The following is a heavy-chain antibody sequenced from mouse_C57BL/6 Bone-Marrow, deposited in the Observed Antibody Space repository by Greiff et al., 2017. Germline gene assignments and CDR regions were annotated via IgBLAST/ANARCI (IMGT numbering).Heavy chain of an antibody. CDR1: GYTFTGYW. Sequence: QVTLKVSGAELMKPGASVKLSCKATGYTFTGYWLEWVKQRPGHGLEWIGEILPGRGSTNYNEKFKGKATFTADTSSNTAYMQLSSLTTEDSAIYYCARRWLLPYYYAMDYWGQGTSVTVSS. CDR3: ARRWLLPYYYAMDY. CDR2: ILPGRGST. V-gene: IGHV1-9*01. J-gene: IGHJ4*01. D-gene: IGHD2-3*01.